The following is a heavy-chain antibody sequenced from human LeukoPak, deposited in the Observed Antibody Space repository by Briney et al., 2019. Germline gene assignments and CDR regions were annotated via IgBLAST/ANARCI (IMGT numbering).Heavy chain of an antibody. CDR2: ISWNSGSI. V-gene: IGHV3-9*01. CDR1: GFTFDDYA. Sequence: PGGSLRLSCAASGFTFDDYAMHWVRQAPGKGLEWVSGISWNSGSIGYADSVKGRFTISRDNAKNSLYLQMNSLRAEDTALYYCAKTSGSYYRPLDYWGQGTLVTVSS. CDR3: AKTSGSYYRPLDY. J-gene: IGHJ4*02. D-gene: IGHD1-26*01.